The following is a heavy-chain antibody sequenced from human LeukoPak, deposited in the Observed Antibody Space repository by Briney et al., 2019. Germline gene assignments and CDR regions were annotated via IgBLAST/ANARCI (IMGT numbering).Heavy chain of an antibody. CDR1: GYTFINYG. CDR3: ARDNSVGDNAWWFDP. V-gene: IGHV1-2*02. Sequence: ASVKVSCKASGYTFINYGITWVRQAPGQGLEWMGWINPNSGGTNYAQKFQGRVTMTRDTSISTAYMELSRLRSDDTAVYYCARDNSVGDNAWWFDPWGQGTLVTVSS. D-gene: IGHD1-26*01. J-gene: IGHJ5*02. CDR2: INPNSGGT.